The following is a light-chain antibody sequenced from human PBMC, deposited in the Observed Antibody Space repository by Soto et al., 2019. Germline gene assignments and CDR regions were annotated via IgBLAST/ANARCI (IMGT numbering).Light chain of an antibody. V-gene: IGKV3-20*01. CDR2: GAS. J-gene: IGKJ3*01. Sequence: EIVLTQSPGTLSLSPGERATLSCRASQSVSSSYLAWYQQKPDQAPRLLIYGASSRATGISARFSGSGSGTDFTLTISILEPEAFGVYYCQQYGSSPWFTFGPGTKVDIK. CDR1: QSVSSSY. CDR3: QQYGSSPWFT.